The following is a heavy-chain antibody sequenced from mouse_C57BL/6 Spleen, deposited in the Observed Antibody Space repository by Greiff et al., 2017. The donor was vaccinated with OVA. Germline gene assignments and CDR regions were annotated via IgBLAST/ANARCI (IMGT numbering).Heavy chain of an antibody. CDR2: INPNNGGT. V-gene: IGHV1-18*01. J-gene: IGHJ2*01. CDR3: ARGEIYYDYDEDYYFED. Sequence: EVQLQQSGPELVKPGASVKIPCKASGYTFTDYNMDWVKQSHGKSLEWIGDINPNNGGTIYNQKFKGKATLTVDKSSSTAYMELRSLTSEDTAVYYCARGEIYYDYDEDYYFEDWGQGTTLTVAS. D-gene: IGHD2-4*01. CDR1: GYTFTDYN.